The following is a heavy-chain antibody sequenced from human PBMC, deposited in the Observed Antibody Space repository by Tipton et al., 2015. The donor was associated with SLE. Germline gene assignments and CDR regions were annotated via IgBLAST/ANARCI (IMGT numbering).Heavy chain of an antibody. Sequence: TLSLTCTVSGGSISSYYWSWIRQPPGKGLEWIGYIYYSGSTNYNPSLKSRVTISVDTSKNQFSLKLSSVTAADTAVYYCARTPDYYDSSGYFDYWGQGTLVTVSS. CDR1: GGSISSYY. CDR3: ARTPDYYDSSGYFDY. J-gene: IGHJ4*02. CDR2: IYYSGST. D-gene: IGHD3-22*01. V-gene: IGHV4-59*01.